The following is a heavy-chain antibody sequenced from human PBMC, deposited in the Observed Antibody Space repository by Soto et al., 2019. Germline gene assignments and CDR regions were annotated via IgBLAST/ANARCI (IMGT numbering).Heavy chain of an antibody. Sequence: EVQLVESGGGLVKPGGSLRLSCAASGFTFSTYSMNWVRQAPGKGLEWVSSISSSSSYIYYADSVKGRFTISRDNAKNSLSRQMNSRRSDDTAVYYCARDIGWYDYGEYWGQGTLVTVSS. D-gene: IGHD6-19*01. CDR3: ARDIGWYDYGEY. J-gene: IGHJ4*02. CDR2: ISSSSSYI. CDR1: GFTFSTYS. V-gene: IGHV3-21*01.